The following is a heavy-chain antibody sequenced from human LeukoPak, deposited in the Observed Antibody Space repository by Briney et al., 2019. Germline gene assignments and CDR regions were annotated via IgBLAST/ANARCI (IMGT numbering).Heavy chain of an antibody. D-gene: IGHD6-19*01. Sequence: QSGGSLRLSCAVSGFPFSNAWMSWVRQAPGKGLEWVSAITNSGGSTYYADSVKGRFTISRDNSKNTLYLQMNSLRAEDTAVYYCARARPGSGWSHYYYGMDVWGQGTTVTVSS. CDR2: ITNSGGST. CDR3: ARARPGSGWSHYYYGMDV. J-gene: IGHJ6*02. CDR1: GFPFSNAW. V-gene: IGHV3-66*02.